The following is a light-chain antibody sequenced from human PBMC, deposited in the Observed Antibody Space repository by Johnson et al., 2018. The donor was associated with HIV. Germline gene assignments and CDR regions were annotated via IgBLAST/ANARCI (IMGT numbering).Light chain of an antibody. Sequence: QSVLTQPPSVSAAPGQKVAISCSGSSSNIGNNYVSWYQQLPRTAPKLLIYENNKRPSGIPDRFSGSKSGTSATLGITGLQTGDEADYYCGTWATSLNSSDYVFGTGTKFTVL. CDR2: ENN. CDR1: SSNIGNNY. V-gene: IGLV1-51*02. J-gene: IGLJ1*01. CDR3: GTWATSLNSSDYV.